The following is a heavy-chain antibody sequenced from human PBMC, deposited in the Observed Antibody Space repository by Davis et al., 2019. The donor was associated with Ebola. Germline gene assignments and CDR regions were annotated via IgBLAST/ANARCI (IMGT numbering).Heavy chain of an antibody. CDR1: GFTFSSYG. V-gene: IGHV3-23*01. Sequence: GESLKISCEGSGFTFSSYGMSSVRQAPGKGLEWVSVISASGVYTHYADTAKGRFTISRDNFKNTVYLQMSGLRGEDTAVYYCANIGSSTSKGPTDYWGQGTLVTVSS. CDR2: ISASGVYT. D-gene: IGHD4-11*01. J-gene: IGHJ4*02. CDR3: ANIGSSTSKGPTDY.